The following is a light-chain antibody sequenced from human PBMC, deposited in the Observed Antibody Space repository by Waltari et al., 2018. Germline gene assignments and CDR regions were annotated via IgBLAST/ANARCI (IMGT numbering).Light chain of an antibody. Sequence: DIQMTQSPSSLSASVGDRVTTTFRASQGISNYLSWYQQKPGKVPNLLIYAASTLQSGVPSRFSGSGSGTDFTLTISSLQPEDVATFYCQKCNSALTFGPGTKVHI. J-gene: IGKJ3*01. CDR2: AAS. CDR1: QGISNY. CDR3: QKCNSALT. V-gene: IGKV1-27*01.